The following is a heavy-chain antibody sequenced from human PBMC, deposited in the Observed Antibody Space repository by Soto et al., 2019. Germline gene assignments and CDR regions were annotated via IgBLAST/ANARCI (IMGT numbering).Heavy chain of an antibody. CDR1: GYIFTTYG. D-gene: IGHD6-6*01. J-gene: IGHJ6*02. Sequence: QIQLVQFGGEVARPGASVTVSCEASGYIFTTYGLSWVRQTPAHGLEWMGWISADSGYTQYAQFFQGRVTMTRDTSRNKGNMRLRELTSDDTWIYSCARDRPPGSRYGMDVWGQGTAVTV. CDR3: ARDRPPGSRYGMDV. V-gene: IGHV1-18*01. CDR2: ISADSGYT.